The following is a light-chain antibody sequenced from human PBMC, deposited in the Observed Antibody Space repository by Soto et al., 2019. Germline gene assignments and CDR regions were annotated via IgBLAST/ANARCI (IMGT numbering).Light chain of an antibody. CDR3: QQFNSYPIT. CDR2: DVS. J-gene: IGKJ5*01. Sequence: AIQVTQSPSSLSASVGDRVTITCRASQDIRGALAWYQQKPGKAPKLLIYDVSTLQSGVPSRLSGSGSGTEFTLTISSLQPEDFGTYYCQQFNSYPITFGHGTRLEIK. CDR1: QDIRGA. V-gene: IGKV1-13*02.